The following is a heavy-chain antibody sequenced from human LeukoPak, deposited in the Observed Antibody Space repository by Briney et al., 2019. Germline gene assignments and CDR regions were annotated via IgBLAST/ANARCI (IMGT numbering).Heavy chain of an antibody. CDR3: AKDGRPFDL. V-gene: IGHV3-9*03. CDR1: GFTFDDYA. Sequence: GGSLRLSCAATGFTFDDYAMHWVRQAPGKGLEWVSGISWNSGSIGYADSVKGRFTISRDNAKNSLYLQMNSLRAEDMALYYCAKDGRPFDLWGRGTLVTVSS. J-gene: IGHJ2*01. CDR2: ISWNSGSI.